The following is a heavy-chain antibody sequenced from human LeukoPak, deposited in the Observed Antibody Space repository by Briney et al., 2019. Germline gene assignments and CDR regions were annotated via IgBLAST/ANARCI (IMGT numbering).Heavy chain of an antibody. CDR1: GYTFTDYY. CDR3: ARGGGVYDFWSGYSTGPRDY. D-gene: IGHD3-3*01. Sequence: ASVKVSCKASGYTFTDYYMHWVRQAPGQGLEWMGWINPNSGGTNYAQKFQGRVTMTRDTSISTAYMELSRVRSDDTAVYYCARGGGVYDFWSGYSTGPRDYWGQGTLVTVSS. V-gene: IGHV1-2*02. J-gene: IGHJ4*02. CDR2: INPNSGGT.